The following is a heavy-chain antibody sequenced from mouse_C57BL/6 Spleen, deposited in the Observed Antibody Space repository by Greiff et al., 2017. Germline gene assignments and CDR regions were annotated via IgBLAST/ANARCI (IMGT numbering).Heavy chain of an antibody. CDR2: ISDGGSYT. CDR1: GFTFSSYA. CDR3: ASGGGDWDVFAY. D-gene: IGHD4-1*01. J-gene: IGHJ3*01. V-gene: IGHV5-4*01. Sequence: EVQRVESGGGLVKPGGSLKLSCAASGFTFSSYAMSWVRQTPEKRLEWVATISDGGSYTYYPDNVKGRFTISKDNAKNNLYLQMSHLKSEDTAMYCCASGGGDWDVFAYWGQGTLVTVSA.